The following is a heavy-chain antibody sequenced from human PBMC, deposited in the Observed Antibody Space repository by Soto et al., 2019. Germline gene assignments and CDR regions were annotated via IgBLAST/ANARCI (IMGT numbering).Heavy chain of an antibody. J-gene: IGHJ5*02. CDR1: GFTLSSYV. CDR2: ITGGGGST. V-gene: IGHV3-23*01. CDR3: AKGQYTTSSSRFDP. Sequence: PGGSLRLSCAASGFTLSSYVMTWVRQAPGKGLEWVSGITGGGGSTYYADSVKGRFTISRDNSKNTLYLQMNSLRAEDTAIYYCAKGQYTTSSSRFDPWGQGTLVTVSS. D-gene: IGHD6-6*01.